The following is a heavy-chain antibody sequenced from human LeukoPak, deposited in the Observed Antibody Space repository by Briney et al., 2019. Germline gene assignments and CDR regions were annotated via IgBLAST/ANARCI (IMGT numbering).Heavy chain of an antibody. Sequence: GGSLRLSCAASGFTFSSYEMNWVRQAPGKGLEWVSYISSSGSTIYYADSVKGRFTISRNNAKNSLYLQMNSLRAEDTAVYYCARDCSGGSCYSPYYGMDVWGQGTTVTVSS. CDR3: ARDCSGGSCYSPYYGMDV. D-gene: IGHD2-15*01. CDR2: ISSSGSTI. CDR1: GFTFSSYE. V-gene: IGHV3-48*03. J-gene: IGHJ6*02.